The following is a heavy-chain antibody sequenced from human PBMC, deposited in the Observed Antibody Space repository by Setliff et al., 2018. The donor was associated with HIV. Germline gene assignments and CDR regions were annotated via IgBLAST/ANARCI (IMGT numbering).Heavy chain of an antibody. CDR1: GGSFSGYY. J-gene: IGHJ4*02. Sequence: LSLTCAVYGGSFSGYYWSWIRQPPGKGLEWIGEINNSGSTNYNPSLESRVTISVDTSKNQFSLKLSSMTAADTAVFYCARLTTTYYYDSSAYYHPVWGQGTLVTVSS. V-gene: IGHV4-34*01. CDR3: ARLTTTYYYDSSAYYHPV. D-gene: IGHD3-22*01. CDR2: INNSGST.